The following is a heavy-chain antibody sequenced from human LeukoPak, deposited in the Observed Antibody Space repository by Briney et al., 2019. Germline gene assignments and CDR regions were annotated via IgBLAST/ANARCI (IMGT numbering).Heavy chain of an antibody. Sequence: SETLSLTCTVSHGSIRSGGYYWSWLRQHPENGLEWIGHIYHTGSTHYNASLKSRLTMSVDTSRNQFSLRLDSVTVADTAVYYCARGGVVTTTPRFDPWGQGTLVIVSS. D-gene: IGHD1-1*01. CDR2: IYHTGST. J-gene: IGHJ5*02. CDR1: HGSIRSGGYY. V-gene: IGHV4-31*03. CDR3: ARGGVVTTTPRFDP.